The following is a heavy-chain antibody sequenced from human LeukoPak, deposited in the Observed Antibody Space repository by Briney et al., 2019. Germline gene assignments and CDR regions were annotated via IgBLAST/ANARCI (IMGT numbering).Heavy chain of an antibody. Sequence: GGSLRLSCAASGFTFSSYGMHWVRQAPGKGLEWVAVIWYDGSNKYYADSVRGRFTVSRDNSKNTLYLQMNSLRAEDTAVYYCARELSDTAIDYYYYYMDVWGKGTTVTVSS. CDR3: ARELSDTAIDYYYYYMDV. D-gene: IGHD5-18*01. J-gene: IGHJ6*03. CDR2: IWYDGSNK. V-gene: IGHV3-33*01. CDR1: GFTFSSYG.